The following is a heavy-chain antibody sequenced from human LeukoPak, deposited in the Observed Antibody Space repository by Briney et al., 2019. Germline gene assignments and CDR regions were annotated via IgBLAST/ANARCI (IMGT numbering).Heavy chain of an antibody. D-gene: IGHD3-10*01. V-gene: IGHV3-30*18. Sequence: GGSLRLSCAASGFTFSSYGMHWVRQAPGKGLEWVAVISYDGSNKYYADSVKGRFTISRDNSKNTLYLQMNSLRAEDTALYYCAKEADYHGELLYYYFDYWGQGTLVTASS. CDR1: GFTFSSYG. CDR2: ISYDGSNK. J-gene: IGHJ4*02. CDR3: AKEADYHGELLYYYFDY.